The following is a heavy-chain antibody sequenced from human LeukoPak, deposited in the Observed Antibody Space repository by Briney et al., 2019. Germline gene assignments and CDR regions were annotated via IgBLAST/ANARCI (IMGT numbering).Heavy chain of an antibody. CDR3: ARVTVGATAEYFDS. V-gene: IGHV3-48*01. CDR2: ISGGRATI. D-gene: IGHD1-26*01. Sequence: TWGSLSLTCAASAFTFSTYSMSWVRQAPGKGLEWISYISGGRATIYFTDSVKRRFTISRDNARNSLYLQLNSLRAEDTAVYFCARVTVGATAEYFDSWGQGT. CDR1: AFTFSTYS. J-gene: IGHJ4*02.